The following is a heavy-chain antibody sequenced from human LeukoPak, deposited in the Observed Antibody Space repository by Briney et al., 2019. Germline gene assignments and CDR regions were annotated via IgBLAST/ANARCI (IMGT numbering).Heavy chain of an antibody. CDR2: TSSSGSTI. D-gene: IGHD3-22*01. J-gene: IGHJ6*02. V-gene: IGHV3-48*03. CDR1: GFTFSSYE. CDR3: ARDLRYYDSSGYYLGYYGMDV. Sequence: AGSLRLSCAASGFTFSSYEMNWVRQAPGKGLEWVTYTSSSGSTIYYADSVKGRFTISRDNAKNSLYLQMNSLRAEDTAVYYCARDLRYYDSSGYYLGYYGMDVWGQGTTVTVSS.